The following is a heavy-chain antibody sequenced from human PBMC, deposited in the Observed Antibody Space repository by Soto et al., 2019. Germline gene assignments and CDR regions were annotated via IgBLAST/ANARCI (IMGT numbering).Heavy chain of an antibody. CDR2: FGISISYI. J-gene: IGHJ6*03. V-gene: IGHV3-21*01. CDR1: GFTFISYS. CDR3: ARVVGAAAFYYYYYMDV. Sequence: GGSLRLSCAASGFTFISYSMNWVRQAPGKGLEWFSSFGISISYIYYADSVKGRFTISRDNAKNSLYLQMNSLRAEDTAVYYCARVVGAAAFYYYYYMDVWGKGTTVTVSS. D-gene: IGHD3-10*01.